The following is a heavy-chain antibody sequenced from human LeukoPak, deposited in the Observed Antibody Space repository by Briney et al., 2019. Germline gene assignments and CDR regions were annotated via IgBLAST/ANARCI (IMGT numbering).Heavy chain of an antibody. J-gene: IGHJ4*02. Sequence: PSETLSLTCAVYGGSFSGYYWSWIRQPPGKGLEWIGEINHSGSTNYNPSLKSRVTISVDTSKNQFSLKLSSVTAADTAVYYCARRFQVAGKIFDYWGQGTLVTVSS. V-gene: IGHV4-34*01. CDR3: ARRFQVAGKIFDY. CDR1: GGSFSGYY. CDR2: INHSGST. D-gene: IGHD6-19*01.